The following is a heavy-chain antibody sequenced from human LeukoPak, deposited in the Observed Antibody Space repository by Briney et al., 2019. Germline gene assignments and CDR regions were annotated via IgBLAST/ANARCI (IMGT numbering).Heavy chain of an antibody. CDR1: GFTFSDHY. Sequence: GGSLRLSCAASGFTFSDHYMSWIRQAPGKGLEWISYISSSSSYTTYADSVRGRFTISRDNAKNSLYVQMNYLRAEDTALYYCTRVQAGRAGLMDVWGRGTTVTVSS. D-gene: IGHD6-13*01. CDR2: ISSSSSYT. V-gene: IGHV3-11*06. J-gene: IGHJ6*02. CDR3: TRVQAGRAGLMDV.